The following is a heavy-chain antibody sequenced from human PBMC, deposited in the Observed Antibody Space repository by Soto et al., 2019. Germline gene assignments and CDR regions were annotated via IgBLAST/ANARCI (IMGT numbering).Heavy chain of an antibody. Sequence: PGGSLRLSCVGSGFTFINYAMNWVRQTPGKGLEWLSTISGGGDRTFDADTVKGRFTISRDNSKNTVNLQMNSLRADDTAVYYCARKVLGSTSRPDWWYFDLWGRGTLVTVSS. CDR3: ARKVLGSTSRPDWWYFDL. CDR1: GFTFINYA. V-gene: IGHV3-23*01. J-gene: IGHJ2*01. CDR2: ISGGGDRT. D-gene: IGHD2-2*01.